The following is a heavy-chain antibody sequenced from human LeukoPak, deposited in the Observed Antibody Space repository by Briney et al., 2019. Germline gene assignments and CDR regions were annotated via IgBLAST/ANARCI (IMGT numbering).Heavy chain of an antibody. J-gene: IGHJ5*02. Sequence: GESLKISCKGSGYSFTSYWIGWVRQMPGKGLEWMGIIYPGDSDTRYGPSFQGQVTISADKSISTAYLQWSSLKDSDTAMYYCARLNYGSGSYSLSWFDPWGQGTLVTVSS. CDR1: GYSFTSYW. D-gene: IGHD3-10*01. CDR2: IYPGDSDT. CDR3: ARLNYGSGSYSLSWFDP. V-gene: IGHV5-51*01.